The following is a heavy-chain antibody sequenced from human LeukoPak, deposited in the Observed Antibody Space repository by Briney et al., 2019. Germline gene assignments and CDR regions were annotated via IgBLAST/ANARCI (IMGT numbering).Heavy chain of an antibody. D-gene: IGHD1-26*01. CDR3: ARDGTRWELL. CDR1: GGSISSSSYY. V-gene: IGHV4-39*07. CDR2: IYYSGST. J-gene: IGHJ4*02. Sequence: SETLSLTCTVSGGSISSSSYYWGWIRQPPGKGLEWIGSIYYSGSTYYNPSLKSRVTISVDTSKNQFSLKLSSVTAADTAVYYCARDGTRWELLWGQGTLVTVSS.